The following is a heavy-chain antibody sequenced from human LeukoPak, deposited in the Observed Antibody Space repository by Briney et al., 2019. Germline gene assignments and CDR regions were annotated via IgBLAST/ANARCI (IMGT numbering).Heavy chain of an antibody. CDR3: ARVDDTMVRGVMGFDY. D-gene: IGHD3-10*01. CDR2: IYHSGST. V-gene: IGHV4-38-2*02. CDR1: GYFISNGYY. Sequence: SETVSLTCNVSGYFISNGYYWGWIRQPPGKGLEWIGYIYHSGSTYYNPSLKSRVTISVDRSKNQFSLKLSSVTAADTAVYYCARVDDTMVRGVMGFDYWGQGTLVTVSS. J-gene: IGHJ4*02.